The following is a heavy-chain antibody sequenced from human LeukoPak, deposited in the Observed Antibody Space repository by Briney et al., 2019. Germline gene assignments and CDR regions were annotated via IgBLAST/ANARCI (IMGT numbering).Heavy chain of an antibody. V-gene: IGHV4-4*02. CDR3: ARGLGAAALHDAFDI. D-gene: IGHD6-13*01. J-gene: IGHJ3*02. Sequence: PSETLSLTCALSGGSISSSNWWSWVRQPPGKGLEGCGEINHSGSTNYNPSLKSRVTISVDTSKNQFSLKLSSVTAADTAVYYCARGLGAAALHDAFDIWGQGTMVTVSS. CDR1: GGSISSSNW. CDR2: INHSGST.